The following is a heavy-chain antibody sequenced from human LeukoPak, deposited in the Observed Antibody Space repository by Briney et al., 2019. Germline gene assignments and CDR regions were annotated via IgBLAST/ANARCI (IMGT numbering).Heavy chain of an antibody. CDR1: GFTFSSVS. V-gene: IGHV3-48*02. Sequence: GGSLRLSCAASGFTFSSVSMNWVRQAPGKGLEWVSYISSGSGTIYYADSVKGRFTISRDNAKNSLYLQMNSLRDEDTAVYYCARPTNWWGYFDYWGQGTLVTVSS. CDR2: ISSGSGTI. CDR3: ARPTNWWGYFDY. J-gene: IGHJ4*02. D-gene: IGHD2-8*02.